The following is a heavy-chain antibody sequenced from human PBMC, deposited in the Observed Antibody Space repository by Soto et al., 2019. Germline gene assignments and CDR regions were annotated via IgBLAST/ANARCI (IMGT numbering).Heavy chain of an antibody. CDR1: GGPISNHC. Sequence: SETLSLTCTVSGGPISNHCWTWMRQPPGKGLEWIGCIYYSGRANYKPNLKSRVTITIDKSKNPFSLRLSTVTAEDTAVYFCATNLYPGTALHSWGQGSLVTV. V-gene: IGHV4-59*11. CDR3: ATNLYPGTALHS. J-gene: IGHJ4*02. CDR2: IYYSGRA. D-gene: IGHD2-15*01.